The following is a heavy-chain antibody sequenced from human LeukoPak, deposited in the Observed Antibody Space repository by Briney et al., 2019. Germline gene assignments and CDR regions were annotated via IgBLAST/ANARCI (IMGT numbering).Heavy chain of an antibody. V-gene: IGHV3-74*01. J-gene: IGHJ4*02. D-gene: IGHD3-16*02. CDR2: INSDGSST. CDR3: ATTGGRLGELSLFDFDY. Sequence: GGSLRLSCAASGFTFSSYWMHWVRQAPGKGLVWVSRINSDGSSTSYADSVKGRFTISRDNAKNTLYLQMNSLRAEDTAVYYCATTGGRLGELSLFDFDYWGQGTLVTVSS. CDR1: GFTFSSYW.